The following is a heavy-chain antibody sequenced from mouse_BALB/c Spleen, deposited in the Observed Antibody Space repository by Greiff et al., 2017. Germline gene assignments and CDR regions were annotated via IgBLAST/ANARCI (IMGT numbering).Heavy chain of an antibody. Sequence: QVQLKESGAELMKPGASVKISCTATGYTFSSYWIEWVKQRPGHGLEWIGEILPGSGSTNYNEKFKGKATFTADTSSNTAYMQLSSLTSEDSAVYYCARSTTATGAMDYWGQGTSVTGSS. J-gene: IGHJ4*01. V-gene: IGHV1-9*01. D-gene: IGHD1-2*01. CDR1: GYTFSSYW. CDR3: ARSTTATGAMDY. CDR2: ILPGSGST.